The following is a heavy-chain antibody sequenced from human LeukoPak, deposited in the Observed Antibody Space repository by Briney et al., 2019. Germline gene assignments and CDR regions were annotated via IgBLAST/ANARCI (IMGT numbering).Heavy chain of an antibody. CDR1: GFTFSTYA. D-gene: IGHD2-2*01. CDR2: ISGSGGST. CDR3: AKDYDPIVVVPAAKDY. V-gene: IGHV3-23*01. J-gene: IGHJ4*02. Sequence: PGGSLRLSCAASGFTFSTYAMSWVRQAPGKGLEWVSAISGSGGSTNYADSVKGRFTISRDNSKNTLYLQMNSLRAEDTAVYYCAKDYDPIVVVPAAKDYWGQGTLVTVSS.